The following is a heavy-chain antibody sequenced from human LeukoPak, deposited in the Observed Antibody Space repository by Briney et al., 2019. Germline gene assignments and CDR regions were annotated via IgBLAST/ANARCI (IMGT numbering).Heavy chain of an antibody. Sequence: SQTLSLTCAISGDSVSSNSAAWNRIRQSPSRGLEWLGRTYYRSKWYNDYAVSVKSRITINPDTSKNQFSLQLNSVTPEDTAVYYCARASTTVTSGYYYYYYMDVWGKGTTVTVSS. CDR1: GDSVSSNSAA. D-gene: IGHD4-17*01. V-gene: IGHV6-1*01. CDR2: TYYRSKWYN. CDR3: ARASTTVTSGYYYYYYMDV. J-gene: IGHJ6*03.